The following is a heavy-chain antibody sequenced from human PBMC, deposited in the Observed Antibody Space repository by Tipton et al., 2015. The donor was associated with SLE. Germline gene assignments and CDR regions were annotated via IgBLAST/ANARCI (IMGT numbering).Heavy chain of an antibody. Sequence: SGVPFSTYGMHWARQAPGKGLEWVALIWYDGSDKYYADSVKGRFTISRDSSTNTLYLQMNSLRAEDTAVYYCAKGKSGPRRGGVTLHYHYDLGVRGPGTTVTVSS. V-gene: IGHV3-33*06. CDR3: AKGKSGPRRGGVTLHYHYDLGV. CDR1: GVPFSTYG. J-gene: IGHJ6*02. D-gene: IGHD3-16*01. CDR2: IWYDGSDK.